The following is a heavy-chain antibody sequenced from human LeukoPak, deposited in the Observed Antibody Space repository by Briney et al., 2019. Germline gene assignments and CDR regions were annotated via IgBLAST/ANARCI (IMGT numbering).Heavy chain of an antibody. CDR1: GYTFTGYY. Sequence: SVKVSCKASGYTFTGYYMHWVRQAPGQGLEWMGRIIPILGIANYAQKFQGRVTITADKSTSTAYMELSSLRSEDTAVYYCAPSGGDAAPLFDLWGRGGLVTVAS. CDR2: IIPILGIA. J-gene: IGHJ2*01. V-gene: IGHV1-69*02. CDR3: APSGGDAAPLFDL. D-gene: IGHD2-21*01.